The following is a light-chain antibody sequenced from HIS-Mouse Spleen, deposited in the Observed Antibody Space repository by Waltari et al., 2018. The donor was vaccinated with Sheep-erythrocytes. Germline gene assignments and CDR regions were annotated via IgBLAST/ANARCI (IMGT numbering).Light chain of an antibody. J-gene: IGKJ1*01. CDR2: GAS. Sequence: EIVMTQSPATLSVSPGERATLSCRASQSVSSNLARYQQKPGQAPRLLIYGASTRATGIPARFSGSGSATEFTLTISSMQSEDFAVYYCQQYNNWRPWTFGQGTKVEIK. CDR1: QSVSSN. V-gene: IGKV3-15*01. CDR3: QQYNNWRPWT.